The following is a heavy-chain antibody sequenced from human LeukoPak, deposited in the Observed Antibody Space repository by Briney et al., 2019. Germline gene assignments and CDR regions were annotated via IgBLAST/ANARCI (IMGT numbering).Heavy chain of an antibody. Sequence: SETLSLTCAVYGGSFSGYYWSWIRQPPGKGLEWIGEINHSGSTNYNPSLKSRVTISVDTSKNQFSLKLSSVTAADTAVYYCARGAYYYDSSGYFTFHIWGQGTMATVSS. V-gene: IGHV4-34*01. CDR1: GGSFSGYY. CDR2: INHSGST. D-gene: IGHD3-22*01. CDR3: ARGAYYYDSSGYFTFHI. J-gene: IGHJ3*02.